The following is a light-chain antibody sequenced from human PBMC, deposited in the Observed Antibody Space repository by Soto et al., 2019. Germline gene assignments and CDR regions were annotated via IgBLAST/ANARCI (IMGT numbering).Light chain of an antibody. J-gene: IGKJ2*01. V-gene: IGKV3-15*01. CDR1: QTVSSN. CDR2: GAS. CDR3: QQRSSWPPYT. Sequence: EIVMTQSPATLSVSPGERATLSCRASQTVSSNLAWYQQKPGQAPRLLIYGASTRATGVPARFSGGGSGTEFTLTISSLEPEDFAVYYRQQRSSWPPYTFGQGTKVDIK.